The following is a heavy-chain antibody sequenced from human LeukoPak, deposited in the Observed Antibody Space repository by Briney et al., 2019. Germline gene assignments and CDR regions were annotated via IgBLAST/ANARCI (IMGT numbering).Heavy chain of an antibody. Sequence: SETLSLTCTVSGGSISGYYWSWIRQPPGKGLEWIGYIYYSGSTNYNPSLKSRVTISVDTSKNQFSLKLSSVTAADTAVYYCARVLYYYGSGSYPDDYYYGMDVWGQGTTVTVSS. V-gene: IGHV4-59*01. J-gene: IGHJ6*02. CDR2: IYYSGST. D-gene: IGHD3-10*01. CDR3: ARVLYYYGSGSYPDDYYYGMDV. CDR1: GGSISGYY.